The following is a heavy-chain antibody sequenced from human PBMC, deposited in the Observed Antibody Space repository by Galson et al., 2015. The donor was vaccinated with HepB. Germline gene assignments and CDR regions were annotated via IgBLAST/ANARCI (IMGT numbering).Heavy chain of an antibody. CDR1: GVSISGGQYY. D-gene: IGHD2-8*01. V-gene: IGHV4-39*01. J-gene: IGHJ3*02. CDR2: IYFGGRT. Sequence: ETLSLTCAVSGVSISGGQYYWGWIRQSLTKGLDWIGSIYFGGRTYFSPSFQSRVAMSVDTSKNRLSLTLRSVTAADTAVYYCARPLVLNGRFTPGVGPFHIWGHGTMVTVS. CDR3: ARPLVLNGRFTPGVGPFHI.